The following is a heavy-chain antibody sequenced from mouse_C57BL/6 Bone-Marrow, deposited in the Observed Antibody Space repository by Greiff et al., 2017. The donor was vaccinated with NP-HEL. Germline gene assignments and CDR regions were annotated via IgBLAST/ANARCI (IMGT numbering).Heavy chain of an antibody. Sequence: QVQLQQSGAELVKPGASVKISCKASGYAFSSYWMNWVKPRPGKGLEWIGQIYPGDGDPNYNGKFKGKATLTADKSSSTAYMQLSSLTSEDSAVYFCARDVIYYYGSSIAYWGQGTLVTVSA. D-gene: IGHD1-1*01. CDR1: GYAFSSYW. V-gene: IGHV1-80*01. J-gene: IGHJ3*01. CDR2: IYPGDGDP. CDR3: ARDVIYYYGSSIAY.